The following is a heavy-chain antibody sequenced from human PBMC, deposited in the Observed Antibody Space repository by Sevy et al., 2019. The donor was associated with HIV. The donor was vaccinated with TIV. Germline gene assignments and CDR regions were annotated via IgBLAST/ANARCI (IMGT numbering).Heavy chain of an antibody. V-gene: IGHV3-30-3*01. J-gene: IGHJ6*03. D-gene: IGHD3-10*01. CDR1: GFTFSSYA. CDR3: ARDGQPLGSYYYYYMDV. Sequence: GGSLRLSCAASGFTFSSYAMHCVRQAPGKGLEWVAVISYDGSNKYYADSVKGRFTISRDNSKNTLYLQMNSLRAEDTALYYCARDGQPLGSYYYYYMDVWGKGTTVTVSS. CDR2: ISYDGSNK.